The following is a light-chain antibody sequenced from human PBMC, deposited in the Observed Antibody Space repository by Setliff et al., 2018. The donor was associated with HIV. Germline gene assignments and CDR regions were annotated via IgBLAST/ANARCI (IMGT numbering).Light chain of an antibody. CDR2: SVT. J-gene: IGLJ2*01. Sequence: QSALTQPASVSGSPGQSITISCSGTNSDIGSHDYVSWYQQHPGKAPKLIIFSVTYRPSGVSDRFSGSKSGNTASLTISGLQPEDEGDYYCTSYTPITTLGLFGGGT. V-gene: IGLV2-14*03. CDR1: NSDIGSHDY. CDR3: TSYTPITTLGL.